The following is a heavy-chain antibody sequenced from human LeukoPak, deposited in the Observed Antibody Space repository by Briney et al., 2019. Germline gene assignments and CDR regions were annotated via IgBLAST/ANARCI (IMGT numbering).Heavy chain of an antibody. CDR3: ARDFGVVIIPYYYYGMDV. Sequence: WASVKVSCKASGYTFTSYDINWVRQATGQVLEWMGWMNPNSGNTGYAQKFQGRVTMTRNTSISTAYMELSSLRSEDTAVYYCARDFGVVIIPYYYYGMDVWGQGTTVTVSS. J-gene: IGHJ6*02. CDR2: MNPNSGNT. CDR1: GYTFTSYD. D-gene: IGHD3-3*01. V-gene: IGHV1-8*01.